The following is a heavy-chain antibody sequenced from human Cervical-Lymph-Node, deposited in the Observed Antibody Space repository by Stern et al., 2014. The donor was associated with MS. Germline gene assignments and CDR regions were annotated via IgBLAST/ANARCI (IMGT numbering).Heavy chain of an antibody. CDR2: IIPLFGNA. CDR1: GGTFSSYA. CDR3: SRGSTVVTDYFDY. Sequence: VQLVESGAEVKKPGSSVKVSCKASGGTFSSYAINWVRQAPGQGLEWMGGIIPLFGNANYAQKFQGRVTITEDEATSTAYMELSSLRSEDTAVYYCSRGSTVVTDYFDYWGQGTLVTVSS. J-gene: IGHJ4*02. V-gene: IGHV1-69*01. D-gene: IGHD4-23*01.